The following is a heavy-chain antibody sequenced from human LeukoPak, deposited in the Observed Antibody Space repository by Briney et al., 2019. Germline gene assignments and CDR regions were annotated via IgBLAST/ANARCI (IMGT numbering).Heavy chain of an antibody. V-gene: IGHV5-51*01. CDR2: IYPGDSDT. D-gene: IGHD3-3*01. CDR3: ARQNDFRLDY. CDR1: GYSFSSYW. J-gene: IGHJ4*02. Sequence: ESLKISRKGSGYSFSSYWIGWVRQMPGKGLEWMGIIYPGDSDTRYSPSLQGQVTISSDTSIGTAYLQWSSLRASDTAIYYCARQNDFRLDYWGQGTLVTVSS.